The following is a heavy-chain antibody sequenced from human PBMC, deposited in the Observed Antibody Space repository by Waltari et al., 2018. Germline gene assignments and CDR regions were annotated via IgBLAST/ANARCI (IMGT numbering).Heavy chain of an antibody. D-gene: IGHD3-3*01. CDR1: GFTFGNYA. J-gene: IGHJ6*03. V-gene: IGHV3-23*03. CDR2: FYSGGTT. Sequence: EVQLLESGGGLVQPGGSLRLSCAASGFTFGNYAMSWVRQSPGGWLEWVSVFYSGGTTYYADSVKGRFTISRDNAKNTLYLQMNSLRADDTAVYYCAKDSSPFLEHRVYYYYYMDVWGKGTTVTVSS. CDR3: AKDSSPFLEHRVYYYYYMDV.